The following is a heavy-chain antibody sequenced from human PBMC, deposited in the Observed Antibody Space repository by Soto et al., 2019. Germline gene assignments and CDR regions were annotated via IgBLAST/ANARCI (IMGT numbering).Heavy chain of an antibody. CDR1: GFTFSSYS. CDR2: ISSSSSYI. V-gene: IGHV3-21*01. D-gene: IGHD2-21*02. CDR3: ASLCGGDCYPDY. J-gene: IGHJ4*02. Sequence: EVQLVESGGGLVKPGGSLRLSCAASGFTFSSYSMNWVRQAPGKGLEWVSSISSSSSYIYYADSVKGRFTISRDNAKNSLYLQMNSLRAEDTAVYYCASLCGGDCYPDYWGQGTLVTVSS.